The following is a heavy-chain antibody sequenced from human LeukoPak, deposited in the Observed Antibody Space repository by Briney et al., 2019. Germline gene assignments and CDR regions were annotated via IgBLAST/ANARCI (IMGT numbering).Heavy chain of an antibody. Sequence: GGSLRLSCVASGFTFSSYSMNWVRQAPGKGLEWVSYISGSSTYIYYVDSLKGRFTISRDNAKNSLYLQMNSLRAEDTAVYYCARARGYFDLWGRGTLVTVSS. CDR1: GFTFSSYS. CDR3: ARARGYFDL. CDR2: ISGSSTYI. J-gene: IGHJ2*01. V-gene: IGHV3-21*01.